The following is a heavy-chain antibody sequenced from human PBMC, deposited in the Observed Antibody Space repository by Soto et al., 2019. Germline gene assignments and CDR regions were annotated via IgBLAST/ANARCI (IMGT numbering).Heavy chain of an antibody. CDR2: INPSDGNR. CDR3: ARDRLRGYDSSGFYS. D-gene: IGHD3-22*01. V-gene: IGHV1-2*02. CDR1: GYTFTGYY. Sequence: GASVKVSCKASGYTFTGYYMHWVRQAPGQGLEWMGWINPSDGNRNFAQKFEDRVTMTTATSTNTVFLELRSLKSDDTAIYYCARDRLRGYDSSGFYSWGQGTMVTVSS. J-gene: IGHJ4*02.